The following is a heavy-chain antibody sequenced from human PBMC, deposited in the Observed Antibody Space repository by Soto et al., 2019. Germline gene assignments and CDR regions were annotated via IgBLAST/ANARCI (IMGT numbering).Heavy chain of an antibody. Sequence: SVKVSFKTSGYTFTGHYIHWVRQAPQQGPEWMGEIGPESGATRYAQKFRGRVTMTMDTSITTVYMELKNLSPDDTAVYYCGRGRSGQIVVFYWGQGTQVTVSS. CDR2: IGPESGAT. J-gene: IGHJ4*02. CDR3: GRGRSGQIVVFY. V-gene: IGHV1-2*02. D-gene: IGHD1-26*01. CDR1: GYTFTGHY.